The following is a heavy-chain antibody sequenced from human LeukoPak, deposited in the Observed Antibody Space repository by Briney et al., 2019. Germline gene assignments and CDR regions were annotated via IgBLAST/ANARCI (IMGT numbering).Heavy chain of an antibody. V-gene: IGHV3-23*01. CDR2: ISGSGGST. Sequence: GGSLRLSCAASGFTFSSYAMSWVRQAPGKGLEWVSAISGSGGSTYYADSVKGRFTISRDNSKNALYLQMNSLRAEDTAVYYCAKDRRYSSSWFSYWGQGTLATVSS. D-gene: IGHD6-13*01. CDR3: AKDRRYSSSWFSY. J-gene: IGHJ4*02. CDR1: GFTFSSYA.